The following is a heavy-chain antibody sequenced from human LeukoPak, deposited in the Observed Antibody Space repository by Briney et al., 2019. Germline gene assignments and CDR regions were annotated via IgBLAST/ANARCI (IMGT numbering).Heavy chain of an antibody. V-gene: IGHV5-51*01. CDR3: ARLAFCTNAVCFSNYYYYMDV. J-gene: IGHJ6*03. CDR1: GYSFTSYW. D-gene: IGHD2-8*01. Sequence: GESLKIFWKGSGYSFTSYWIGWVRQVPGKGLEGVWIIYSDDSYSKYSPSFQGQVTISADKSISTAYLQWSSLKASDTAMYYCARLAFCTNAVCFSNYYYYMDVWGRGTTVTVSS. CDR2: IYSDDSYS.